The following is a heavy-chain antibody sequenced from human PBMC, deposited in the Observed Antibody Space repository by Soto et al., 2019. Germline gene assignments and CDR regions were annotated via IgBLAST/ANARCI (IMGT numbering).Heavy chain of an antibody. Sequence: EASVKVSCKASGYSFTDYGSSWVRQAPGQGLEWMGWISAYNGNTDYVQEFQGRVSMTKDTSTTTVYMELTNLRSDDTAVYYCARDRSSSHYWGQGTLVTVSS. CDR2: ISAYNGNT. CDR3: ARDRSSSHY. D-gene: IGHD6-13*01. J-gene: IGHJ4*02. CDR1: GYSFTDYG. V-gene: IGHV1-18*01.